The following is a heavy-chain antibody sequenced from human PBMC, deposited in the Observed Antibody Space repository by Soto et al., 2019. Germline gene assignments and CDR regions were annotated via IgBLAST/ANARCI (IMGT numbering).Heavy chain of an antibody. CDR1: GFIFRDSA. J-gene: IGHJ6*02. D-gene: IGHD3-3*01. V-gene: IGHV3-73*01. Sequence: GGSLRLSCAASGFIFRDSAVHWARQASGKGLEWIGRITDKRYNYATAYAASVKGRFTVSREDSISVGYLQMDNLKVEDTATYYCHSDFWNGFSLYWGQGTTVTVSS. CDR3: HSDFWNGFSLY. CDR2: ITDKRYNYAT.